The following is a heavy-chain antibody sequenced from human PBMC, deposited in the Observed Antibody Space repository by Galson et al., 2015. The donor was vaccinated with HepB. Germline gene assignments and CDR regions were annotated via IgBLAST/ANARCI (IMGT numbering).Heavy chain of an antibody. CDR1: GYTLTSYY. V-gene: IGHV1-46*01. CDR2: INPSGGST. J-gene: IGHJ6*02. CDR3: AAIAVARAYYYYYGMDV. Sequence: SVKVSCKASGYTLTSYYMHWVRQAPGQGLEWMGIINPSGGSTSYAQKFQGRVTMTRDTSTSTVYMELSSLRSEDTAVYYCAAIAVARAYYYYYGMDVWGQGTTVTVSS. D-gene: IGHD6-19*01.